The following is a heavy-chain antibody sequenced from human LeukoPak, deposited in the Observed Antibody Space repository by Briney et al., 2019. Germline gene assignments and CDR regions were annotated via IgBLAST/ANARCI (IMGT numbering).Heavy chain of an antibody. CDR1: GGSFSGYY. CDR2: INHSGST. J-gene: IGHJ4*02. Sequence: PSETLSLTCAVYGGSFSGYYWSWIRQPPGKGLEWIGEINHSGSTNYNPSLKSRVTISVDTSKNQLSLKLSSVTAADTAVYYCARKNYYDSSGYYRYWGQGTLVTVSS. CDR3: ARKNYYDSSGYYRY. D-gene: IGHD3-22*01. V-gene: IGHV4-34*01.